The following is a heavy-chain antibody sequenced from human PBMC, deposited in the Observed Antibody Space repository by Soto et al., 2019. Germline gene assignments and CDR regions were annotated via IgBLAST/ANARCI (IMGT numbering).Heavy chain of an antibody. CDR3: AREQGYYFDY. V-gene: IGHV4-31*03. CDR2: IYYSGST. CDR1: GGSISSGGYY. J-gene: IGHJ4*02. Sequence: SETLSLTCTVSGGSISSGGYYWSWIRQHPGKGLEWIGYIYYSGSTYYNPSLKSRVTISVDTSKNQFSLKLSSLTAADTAVYYCAREQGYYFDYWGQGTLVTVSS.